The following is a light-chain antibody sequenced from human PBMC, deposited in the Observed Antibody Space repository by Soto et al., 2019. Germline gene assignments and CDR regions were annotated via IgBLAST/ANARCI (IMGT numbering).Light chain of an antibody. CDR1: SSDVGGYNY. CDR3: CSYAGSYTYV. J-gene: IGLJ1*01. V-gene: IGLV2-11*01. Sequence: QSALTQPRSVSGSPGQSVTISCTGTSSDVGGYNYVSWYQQHPGKVPKLMIYDVSKRPSGVPDRFSGSKSGNTASLTISGLQAEDEADYYCCSYAGSYTYVFGTGTKATVL. CDR2: DVS.